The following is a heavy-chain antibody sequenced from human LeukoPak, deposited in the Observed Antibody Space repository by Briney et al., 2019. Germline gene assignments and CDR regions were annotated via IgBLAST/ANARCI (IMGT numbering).Heavy chain of an antibody. J-gene: IGHJ4*02. D-gene: IGHD3/OR15-3a*01. V-gene: IGHV3-11*04. CDR1: GFTFSDYY. CDR3: ATAFRWTMKPIDY. Sequence: GGSLRLSCAASGFTFSDYYMSWIRQAPGKGLEWVSYISSSGSTIYYADSVKGRFTISRDNSKNTLYLQMNSLRAEDTAVYYCATAFRWTMKPIDYWGQGTLVTVSS. CDR2: ISSSGSTI.